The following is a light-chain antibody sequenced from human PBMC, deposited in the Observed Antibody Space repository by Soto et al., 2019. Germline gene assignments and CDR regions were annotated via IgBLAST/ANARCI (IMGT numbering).Light chain of an antibody. Sequence: ETVLTQSPATLSLSPGERATLSCRASQSLGNYLAWYKQKPGQAPRLLIYDASNRATGNPARFSGSGSGTDCTLTISSLEPEDFAVYYCQQRSNWPTFGQGTRLEIK. CDR3: QQRSNWPT. J-gene: IGKJ2*01. CDR1: QSLGNY. CDR2: DAS. V-gene: IGKV3-11*01.